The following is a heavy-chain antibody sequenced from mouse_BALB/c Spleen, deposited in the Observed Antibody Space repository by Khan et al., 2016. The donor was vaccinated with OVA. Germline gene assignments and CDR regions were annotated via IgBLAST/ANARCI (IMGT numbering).Heavy chain of an antibody. V-gene: IGHV1-7*01. CDR1: GYTFTSFW. J-gene: IGHJ2*01. Sequence: QVQLKESGAELAKPGASVKMSCKASGYTFTSFWMHWVKQRPGQGLEWIGYINPTPGYTDYNEKFKDRATLSADKSSSTAYMQLSSLTSEDSAVYFCTRDRIDYGGQGTTLTVSS. CDR3: TRDRIDY. CDR2: INPTPGYT.